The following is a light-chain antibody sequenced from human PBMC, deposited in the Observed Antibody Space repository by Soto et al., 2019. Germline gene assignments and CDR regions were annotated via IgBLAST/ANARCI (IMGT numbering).Light chain of an antibody. Sequence: EIVLTQSPGTLSLSPGERATLSCRASQAVGRNYIAWYQQKPGHTPRLLLYHASNRATGSPDRFSGSGSGTDFTLTISRLEPEDFAVYYCQQYAASPLTFGGGAKVEI. CDR2: HAS. V-gene: IGKV3-20*01. J-gene: IGKJ4*01. CDR3: QQYAASPLT. CDR1: QAVGRNY.